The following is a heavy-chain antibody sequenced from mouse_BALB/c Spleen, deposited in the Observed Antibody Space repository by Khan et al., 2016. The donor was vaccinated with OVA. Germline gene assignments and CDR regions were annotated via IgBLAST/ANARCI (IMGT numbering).Heavy chain of an antibody. V-gene: IGHV2-9*02. D-gene: IGHD1-3*01. CDR3: ARAVYNGAWFAY. CDR1: GFSLSNYG. CDR2: IWVGGST. Sequence: QVQLKESGPGLVAPSQTLSITCTVSGFSLSNYGVHWVRQPPGKGLEWLGVIWVGGSTNHNSTLMSRLSISKDDSKSQVFVKMNSLQTDDTARYCCARAVYNGAWFAYGGQGTLVTVSA. J-gene: IGHJ3*01.